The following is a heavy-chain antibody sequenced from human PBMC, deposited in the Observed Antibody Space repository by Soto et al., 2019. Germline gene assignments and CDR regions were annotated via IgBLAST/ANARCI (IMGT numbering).Heavy chain of an antibody. CDR1: GDSFINYW. D-gene: IGHD3-10*01. CDR3: ARLRDLDFWA. V-gene: IGHV5-51*01. CDR2: IHLADSDT. J-gene: IGHJ4*02. Sequence: PGESLKISCKDSGDSFINYWIGWVRQMPGKCLEWMGIIHLADSDTRYSPSFQGQVTISGDKSTSTAYLQWSGLKASDTAMYYCARLRDLDFWAWGQGTLVTVSS.